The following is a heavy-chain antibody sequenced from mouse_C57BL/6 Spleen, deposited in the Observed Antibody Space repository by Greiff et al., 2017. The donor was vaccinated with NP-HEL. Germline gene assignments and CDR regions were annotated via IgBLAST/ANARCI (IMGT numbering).Heavy chain of an antibody. CDR3: ARLEGYGSGYALDY. Sequence: EVHLVESGGGLVKPGGSLKLSCAASGFTFSDYGMHWVRQAPEKGLEWVAYISSGSSTIYYADTVKGRFTISRDNATNTLFLQMTSLRSEDTSMFYCARLEGYGSGYALDYWGQGTSVTVSS. V-gene: IGHV5-17*01. CDR2: ISSGSSTI. CDR1: GFTFSDYG. J-gene: IGHJ4*01. D-gene: IGHD1-1*01.